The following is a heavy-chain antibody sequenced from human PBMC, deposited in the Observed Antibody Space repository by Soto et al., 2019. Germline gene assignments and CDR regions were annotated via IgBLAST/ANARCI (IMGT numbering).Heavy chain of an antibody. D-gene: IGHD6-6*01. Sequence: ASVKVSCKASGYTFTSYAMHWVRQAPGQRLEWMGWINAGNGNTKYSQKIQGRVTITRDTSASTAYMELSSLRSEDTALYYCARDRSSGSSVLASRAFDIWGQGTMVTVSS. CDR1: GYTFTSYA. CDR2: INAGNGNT. J-gene: IGHJ3*02. CDR3: ARDRSSGSSVLASRAFDI. V-gene: IGHV1-3*01.